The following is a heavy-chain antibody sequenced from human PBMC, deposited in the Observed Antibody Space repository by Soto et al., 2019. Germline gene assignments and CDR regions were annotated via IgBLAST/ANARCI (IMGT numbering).Heavy chain of an antibody. CDR1: GFTLSGYA. J-gene: IGHJ6*03. Sequence: EVQLAESGGGLAQPGGSLRLSCAASGFTLSGYAMDWVRQAPGKGLEYVSGISSNGVGTYYANSVKGRFTISRDNSKNTVYLQMGSMRPEDMAVYYWARRALPDFHYLDVWGKGTTVTVSS. V-gene: IGHV3-64*01. CDR3: ARRALPDFHYLDV. CDR2: ISSNGVGT.